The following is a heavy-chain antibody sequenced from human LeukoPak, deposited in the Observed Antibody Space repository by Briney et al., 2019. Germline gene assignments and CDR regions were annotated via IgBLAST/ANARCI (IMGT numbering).Heavy chain of an antibody. Sequence: PGGSLRLSCAASGFTFSSYGMNWVRQAPGKGLEWVSTIRGSGDSTYYADSVKGRFTISRDNAKTSLYLQMNSLRAEDTAVYYCARDDGGDFNDAFDIWSQGTMVTVSS. J-gene: IGHJ3*02. CDR2: IRGSGDST. CDR3: ARDDGGDFNDAFDI. D-gene: IGHD2-21*02. CDR1: GFTFSSYG. V-gene: IGHV3-21*06.